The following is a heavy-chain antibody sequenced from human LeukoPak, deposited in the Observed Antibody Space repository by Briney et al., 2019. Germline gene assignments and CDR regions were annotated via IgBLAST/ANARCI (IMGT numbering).Heavy chain of an antibody. D-gene: IGHD5-18*01. CDR3: ARGKGGYSYGSNYYYGMDV. J-gene: IGHJ6*02. Sequence: RASVKVSCKASGYTFTSYDINWVRQATGQGLEWMGWMNPNSGNTGYAQKFQGRVTMTRNTSISTAYMELSRLRSEDTAVYYCARGKGGYSYGSNYYYGMDVWGQGTTVTVSS. CDR2: MNPNSGNT. CDR1: GYTFTSYD. V-gene: IGHV1-8*01.